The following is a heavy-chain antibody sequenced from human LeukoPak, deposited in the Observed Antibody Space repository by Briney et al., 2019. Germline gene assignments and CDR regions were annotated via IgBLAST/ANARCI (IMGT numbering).Heavy chain of an antibody. CDR3: AKDGERGSYSYFDY. V-gene: IGHV3-48*03. D-gene: IGHD1-26*01. Sequence: GGSLTLSCAASGFTFSSYEMNWVRQAPGKGLEWISYIYSSGVTIYYADSVKGRFTISRDNSKNSLYLQMNSLRAEDTAVYYCAKDGERGSYSYFDYWGQGTLVTVSS. J-gene: IGHJ4*02. CDR2: IYSSGVTI. CDR1: GFTFSSYE.